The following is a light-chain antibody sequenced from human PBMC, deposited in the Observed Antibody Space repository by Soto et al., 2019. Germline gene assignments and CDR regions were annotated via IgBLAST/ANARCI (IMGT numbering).Light chain of an antibody. CDR3: QQYDGSLYP. CDR2: DAS. V-gene: IGKV3-20*01. Sequence: EIVLTQSPGTLSLSPGEGATLSCRASQSIYTKLAWYQKKSGQAPRLLIYDASTRAYGIPDRFSGSGSGTDFSLTISRLEPEDFAVYYWQQYDGSLYPVAQGTKVDIX. J-gene: IGKJ2*01. CDR1: QSIYTK.